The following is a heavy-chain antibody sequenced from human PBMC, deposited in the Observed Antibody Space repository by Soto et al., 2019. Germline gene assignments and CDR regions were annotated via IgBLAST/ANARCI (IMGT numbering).Heavy chain of an antibody. CDR1: EFSFSSYG. CDR2: ISYDVTNK. J-gene: IGHJ4*02. V-gene: IGHV3-30*18. CDR3: AKGGRQWLFTSDFNY. D-gene: IGHD6-19*01. Sequence: FLRVSCAASEFSFSSYGMHWVRHAPGKGLEWVAVISYDVTNKYYADSVKGRFTITRDSSKNTVSLEMTSLRAEDTAVYYCAKGGRQWLFTSDFNYWGQGALVTVSS.